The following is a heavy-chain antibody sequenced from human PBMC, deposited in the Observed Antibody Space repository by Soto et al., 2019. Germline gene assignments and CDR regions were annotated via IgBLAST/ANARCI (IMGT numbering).Heavy chain of an antibody. D-gene: IGHD3-10*01. CDR3: ARDALFSRSGKLDAFDI. J-gene: IGHJ3*02. CDR2: ISSRDNTV. Sequence: QVQLVESGGGLVKPGGSLRLSCAASGFTFSDYYMSWIRQAPGKGLEWVSYISSRDNTVYYADSVKGRFTISRDNAKNSLYLQMNSLRAEDTAVYYCARDALFSRSGKLDAFDIWGQGTMVTVSS. V-gene: IGHV3-11*01. CDR1: GFTFSDYY.